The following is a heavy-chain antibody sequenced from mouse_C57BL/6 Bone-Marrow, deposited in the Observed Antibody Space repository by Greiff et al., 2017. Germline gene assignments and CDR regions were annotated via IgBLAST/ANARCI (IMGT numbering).Heavy chain of an antibody. Sequence: EVKVEESGGGLVQPGGSMKLSCVASGFTFSNYWMSWVRQSPEKGLEWVAQIRLKSDNYATHYAESVKGRFTISRDDSKSSVYLQMNNLRAEDTGIYYCTVITTVVRDYWGQGTTLTVSS. D-gene: IGHD1-1*01. V-gene: IGHV6-3*01. J-gene: IGHJ2*01. CDR1: GFTFSNYW. CDR3: TVITTVVRDY. CDR2: IRLKSDNYAT.